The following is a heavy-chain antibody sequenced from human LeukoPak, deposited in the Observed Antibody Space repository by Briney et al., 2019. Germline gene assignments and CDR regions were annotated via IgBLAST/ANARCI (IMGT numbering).Heavy chain of an antibody. Sequence: SETLSLTCTVSGGSIRSYYWSWIRQPPGKGLEWIGYFYYSGSTNYNPSLKSRVTISLDTSKNQLSLNPNSVTAADTAVYYCAREYSSGWYFEYWGQGTLVTVSS. CDR1: GGSIRSYY. CDR3: AREYSSGWYFEY. D-gene: IGHD6-19*01. V-gene: IGHV4-59*01. CDR2: FYYSGST. J-gene: IGHJ4*02.